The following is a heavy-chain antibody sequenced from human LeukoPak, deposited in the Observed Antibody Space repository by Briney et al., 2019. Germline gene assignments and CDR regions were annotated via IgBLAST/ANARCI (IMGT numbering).Heavy chain of an antibody. Sequence: SETLSLTCTVSGGSISSYYWSWIRQPPGKGLEWIGYIYYSGSTNYNPSLKSRVTISVDTSKNQFSLKLSSVTAADTAVYYCARFYYDFWSGYYFDYWGQGTLVTVSS. CDR3: ARFYYDFWSGYYFDY. CDR1: GGSISSYY. D-gene: IGHD3-3*01. CDR2: IYYSGST. V-gene: IGHV4-59*01. J-gene: IGHJ4*02.